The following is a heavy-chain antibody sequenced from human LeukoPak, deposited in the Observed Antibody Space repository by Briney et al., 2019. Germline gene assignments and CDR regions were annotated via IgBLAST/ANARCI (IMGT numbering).Heavy chain of an antibody. CDR3: ARKQLRRSGFDP. V-gene: IGHV4-39*07. J-gene: IGHJ5*02. CDR2: IHYSGST. D-gene: IGHD1-1*01. CDR1: GGSISSSSSSSYY. Sequence: SETLSLTCTVSGGSISSSSSSSYYWGWIRQPPGKGLEWVGGIHYSGSTYYNPSLKSRVTISVDTSKNQFSLKLSSVTAADTAVYYCARKQLRRSGFDPWGQGTLVTVSS.